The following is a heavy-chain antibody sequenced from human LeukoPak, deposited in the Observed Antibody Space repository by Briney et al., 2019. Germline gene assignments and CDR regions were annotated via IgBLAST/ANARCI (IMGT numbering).Heavy chain of an antibody. CDR2: IYYAGST. J-gene: IGHJ6*03. Sequence: SETLSLTCTVSGGSISSHYWSWMRQPPGKGLEWIGYIYYAGSTNYNPSLKSRATISVDTSKNQFLLNLRSVTAADTAIYYCARASFDSVYYFYMDVWGKGTKVTVSS. CDR3: ARASFDSVYYFYMDV. V-gene: IGHV4-59*11. D-gene: IGHD3-22*01. CDR1: GGSISSHY.